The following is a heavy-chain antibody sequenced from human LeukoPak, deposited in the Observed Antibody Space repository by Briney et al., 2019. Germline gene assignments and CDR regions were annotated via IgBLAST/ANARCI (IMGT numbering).Heavy chain of an antibody. J-gene: IGHJ6*03. V-gene: IGHV3-23*01. D-gene: IGHD6-19*01. Sequence: GGSLRLSCAASGFTFSSYAMSWVRQAPGKGLEWVSAISGSGGSTYYADSVKGRFTISRDNSKNTLYLQMNSLRVEDTAVYYCAKFFGSGWYGDYDYYMDVWGKGTTVTISS. CDR1: GFTFSSYA. CDR3: AKFFGSGWYGDYDYYMDV. CDR2: ISGSGGST.